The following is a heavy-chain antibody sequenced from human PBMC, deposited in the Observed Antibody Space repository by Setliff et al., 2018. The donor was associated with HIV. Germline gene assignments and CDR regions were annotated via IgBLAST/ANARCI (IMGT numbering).Heavy chain of an antibody. J-gene: IGHJ4*02. CDR1: GNTFTKYY. CDR2: LNPSGST. CDR3: AREGFSGWYLNY. Sequence: ASVKVSCKASGNTFTKYYMHWVRQAPGQGLEWMGILNPSGSTVSAQKFRGRVTMTRDTSTNTVYMELSGLRSEDTAVYYCAREGFSGWYLNYWGQGTLVTVS. V-gene: IGHV1-46*01. D-gene: IGHD6-19*01.